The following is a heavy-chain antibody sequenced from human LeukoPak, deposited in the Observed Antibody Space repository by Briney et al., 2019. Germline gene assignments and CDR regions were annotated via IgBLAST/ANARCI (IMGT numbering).Heavy chain of an antibody. V-gene: IGHV3-33*01. CDR2: VWYDASNK. J-gene: IGHJ4*02. D-gene: IGHD3-9*01. Sequence: GRSLRLSCAASGISFRSYGMHWVRQAPGKGLEWVTFVWYDASNKYYAESVKGRFTISRDNSRNTVFLQMNSLRAEDTAIYYCATDISTHYFGSWGQGTLVTVSS. CDR3: ATDISTHYFGS. CDR1: GISFRSYG.